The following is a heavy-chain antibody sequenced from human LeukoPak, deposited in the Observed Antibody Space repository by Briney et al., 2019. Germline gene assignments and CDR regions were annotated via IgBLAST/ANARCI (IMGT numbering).Heavy chain of an antibody. CDR1: GGSISSGGYY. D-gene: IGHD6-13*01. CDR2: IYHSGST. J-gene: IGHJ4*02. V-gene: IGHV4-30-2*01. CDR3: ARDYTLAAFDY. Sequence: PSQTLSLTCTVSGGSISSGGYYWSWIRQPPGKGLEWIGYIYHSGSTYYNPSLKSRVTISVDRSKNQFSLKLSSVTDADTAVYYCARDYTLAAFDYWGQGTLVTVSS.